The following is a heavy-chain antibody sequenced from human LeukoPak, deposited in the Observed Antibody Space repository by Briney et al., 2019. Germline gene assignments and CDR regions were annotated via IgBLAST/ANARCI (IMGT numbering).Heavy chain of an antibody. D-gene: IGHD2-2*01. CDR3: AKDLSLVVVPAAGFDY. Sequence: TGGSLTLTCAASGFTFSTYDWSWVRQPPGKGLEWISPIIGSGGSTYYADSVKGRFTISRDNSKNTLYLQMNSLRAEDTAVYYCAKDLSLVVVPAAGFDYWGQGTLVTVSS. V-gene: IGHV3-23*01. J-gene: IGHJ4*02. CDR1: GFTFSTYD. CDR2: IIGSGGST.